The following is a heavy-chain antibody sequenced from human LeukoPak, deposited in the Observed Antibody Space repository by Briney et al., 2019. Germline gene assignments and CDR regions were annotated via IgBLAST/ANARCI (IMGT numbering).Heavy chain of an antibody. V-gene: IGHV3-21*01. D-gene: IGHD2-15*01. CDR1: GFTFSSYS. Sequence: GGSLRLSCAASGFTFSSYSMNWVRQAPGKGLEWVSSISSSSSYIYYADSVKGRFTISRDNAKNSLYLQMNSLRAEDTAVYYCARDQVVVAATKYYYYYYYTDVWGKGTTVTVSS. J-gene: IGHJ6*03. CDR3: ARDQVVVAATKYYYYYYYTDV. CDR2: ISSSSSYI.